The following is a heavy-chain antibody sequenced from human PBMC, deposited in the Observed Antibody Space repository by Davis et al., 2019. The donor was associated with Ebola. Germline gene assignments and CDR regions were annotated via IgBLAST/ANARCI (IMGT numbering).Heavy chain of an antibody. V-gene: IGHV4-34*01. Sequence: SETLSLTCAVYGGSFSGYYWSWIRQPPGKGLEWIGEINHSGSTNYNPSLKSRVTISVDTSKNQFSLKLSSVTAADTAVYYCARRAFTIFGVVDGMDVWGQGTTVTVSS. J-gene: IGHJ6*02. CDR2: INHSGST. CDR1: GGSFSGYY. CDR3: ARRAFTIFGVVDGMDV. D-gene: IGHD3-3*01.